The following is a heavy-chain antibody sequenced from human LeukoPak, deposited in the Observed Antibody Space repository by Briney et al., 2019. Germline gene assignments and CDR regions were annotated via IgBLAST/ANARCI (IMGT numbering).Heavy chain of an antibody. Sequence: ASVKASCKASGYTFTGYHIHWVRQAPGQGLEWVGWINPNSGGTNYAQKFEGRVTMTRDMSTSTVYMELSSLRSEDTAVYYCARFGDIVVVPAAIPFDYWGQGTLVTVSS. CDR2: INPNSGGT. CDR3: ARFGDIVVVPAAIPFDY. V-gene: IGHV1-2*02. CDR1: GYTFTGYH. D-gene: IGHD2-2*02. J-gene: IGHJ4*02.